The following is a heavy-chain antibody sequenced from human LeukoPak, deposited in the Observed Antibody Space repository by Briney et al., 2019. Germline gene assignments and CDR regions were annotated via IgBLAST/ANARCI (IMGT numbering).Heavy chain of an antibody. Sequence: PGGSLRLSCAASGFTFSHYGMHWVRQAPGRGLEWVAVIWNDGSNKYYADSVKGRFTISRDNSQNTVDLHMNSLRAEDTAVYYWAKDAQRGFDYSNSLEYWGQGTLVTVSS. D-gene: IGHD4-11*01. V-gene: IGHV3-33*06. CDR1: GFTFSHYG. CDR2: IWNDGSNK. CDR3: AKDAQRGFDYSNSLEY. J-gene: IGHJ4*02.